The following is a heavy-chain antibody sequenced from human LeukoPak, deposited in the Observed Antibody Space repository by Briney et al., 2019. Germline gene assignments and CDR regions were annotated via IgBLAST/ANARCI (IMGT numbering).Heavy chain of an antibody. Sequence: SETLSLTCAVYGGSFSGYYWSWIRQPPGKGLEWIGEINHSGSTNYNPSLKSRVTISVDTSKNQFSLKLSSVTAADTAVYYCASSTETRQRITIFGVVSTYFDYWGQGTLVTVSS. D-gene: IGHD3-3*01. CDR1: GGSFSGYY. J-gene: IGHJ4*02. CDR2: INHSGST. CDR3: ASSTETRQRITIFGVVSTYFDY. V-gene: IGHV4-34*01.